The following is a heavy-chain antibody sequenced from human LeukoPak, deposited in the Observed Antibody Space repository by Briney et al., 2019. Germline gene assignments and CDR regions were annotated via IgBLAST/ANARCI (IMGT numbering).Heavy chain of an antibody. CDR2: INPNSGGT. Sequence: ASVTVSCTASGYTFTGYYMHWVRQAPGQGLEWMGWINPNSGGTNYAQKFQGWVTMTRDTSISTAYMELSRLRSDDTAVYYCARDSSIAVAELGYWGQGTLVTVSS. J-gene: IGHJ4*02. V-gene: IGHV1-2*04. CDR1: GYTFTGYY. CDR3: ARDSSIAVAELGY. D-gene: IGHD6-19*01.